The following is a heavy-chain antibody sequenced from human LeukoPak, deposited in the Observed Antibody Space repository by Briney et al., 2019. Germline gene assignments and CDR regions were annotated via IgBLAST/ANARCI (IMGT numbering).Heavy chain of an antibody. J-gene: IGHJ4*02. CDR3: RLSYSSGWYLQDFDY. D-gene: IGHD6-19*01. CDR2: IKQDGSEK. CDR1: GFTFSSYG. Sequence: GGSLRLSCAASGFTFSSYGMHWVRQAPGKGLEWVANIKQDGSEKYYVDSVKGRFTISRDNAKNSLYLQMNSLRAEDTAVYYCRLSYSSGWYLQDFDYWGQGTLVTVSS. V-gene: IGHV3-7*01.